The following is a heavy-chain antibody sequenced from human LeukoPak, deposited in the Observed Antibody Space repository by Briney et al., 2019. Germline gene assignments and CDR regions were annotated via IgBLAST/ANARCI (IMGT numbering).Heavy chain of an antibody. CDR3: ARSTSGWFWFDP. J-gene: IGHJ5*02. CDR1: GYSISSGYY. Sequence: SETLSLTCTVSGYSISSGYYWGWIRQPPGKGLEWIGSIYHSGSTYSSPSLKSRVTISVDTPRNQFSLKLTSVTAADTAVYCCARSTSGWFWFDPWGQGTLVTVSS. CDR2: IYHSGST. D-gene: IGHD6-19*01. V-gene: IGHV4-38-2*02.